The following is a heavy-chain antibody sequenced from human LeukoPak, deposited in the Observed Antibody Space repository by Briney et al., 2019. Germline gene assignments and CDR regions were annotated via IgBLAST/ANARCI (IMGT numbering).Heavy chain of an antibody. CDR3: ARGEQLVDY. Sequence: GASVKVSCKASGYTFTSYGISWVRQAPGQGLEWMGWISAYNGNTNYAQKFQGRVTMTRNTSISTAYMELSSLRSEDTAVYYCARGEQLVDYWGQGTLVTVSS. V-gene: IGHV1-18*01. D-gene: IGHD6-6*01. CDR1: GYTFTSYG. J-gene: IGHJ4*02. CDR2: ISAYNGNT.